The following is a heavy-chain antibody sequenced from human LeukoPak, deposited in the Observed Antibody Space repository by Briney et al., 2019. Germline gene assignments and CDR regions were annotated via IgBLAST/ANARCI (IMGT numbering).Heavy chain of an antibody. CDR2: IKPDGSKK. J-gene: IGHJ3*02. CDR3: ARDGHAFDI. D-gene: IGHD3/OR15-3a*01. Sequence: GGSLRLSCVASGFTFSNTWMNWVHQAPERGLEWVANIKPDGSKKYYVDSVKGRFTISRDNAKNSLFLQMNSLRAEDTAVYYCARDGHAFDIWGQGTMVSVSS. CDR1: GFTFSNTW. V-gene: IGHV3-7*01.